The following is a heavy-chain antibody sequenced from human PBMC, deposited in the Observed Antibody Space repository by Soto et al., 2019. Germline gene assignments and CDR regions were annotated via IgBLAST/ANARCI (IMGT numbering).Heavy chain of an antibody. CDR1: GFTFNNYA. V-gene: IGHV3-23*01. D-gene: IGHD3-10*01. Sequence: EVPLLESGGGLVQPGGSLRLSCAASGFTFNNYAMTWVRQAPGKGLEWVSAIGGGGDTTSYADSVKGRFTVSRDGSKNTLYLQMSSLRAEDTALYYCAKGRGGSGSLTPRVDFWGQGTLVTVSS. CDR2: IGGGGDTT. CDR3: AKGRGGSGSLTPRVDF. J-gene: IGHJ4*02.